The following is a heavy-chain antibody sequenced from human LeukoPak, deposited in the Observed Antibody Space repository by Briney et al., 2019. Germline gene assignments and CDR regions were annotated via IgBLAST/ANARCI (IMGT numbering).Heavy chain of an antibody. CDR3: VQDWAWGAFGY. Sequence: GGTMRLSCAASGFTFSTYGMNWVRQAPGKGLEWVSGITPDAGRTYYADSVKGRFTIYRDNSKNTVYLQMNSLGAEDTAVYYCVQDWAWGAFGYWGQGTLVTVSS. CDR2: ITPDAGRT. J-gene: IGHJ4*02. D-gene: IGHD7-27*01. CDR1: GFTFSTYG. V-gene: IGHV3-23*01.